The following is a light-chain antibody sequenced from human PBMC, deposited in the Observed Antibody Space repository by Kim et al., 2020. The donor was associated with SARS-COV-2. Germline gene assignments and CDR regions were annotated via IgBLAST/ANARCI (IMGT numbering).Light chain of an antibody. CDR3: CSHAGTFYV. CDR1: SSVVGDYEY. CDR2: QVN. Sequence: PGQSVTLSCTATSSVVGDYEYVSWYQQHPGKAPKLIIYQVNKRPSGVPDRFSGSKSGYRASLTISGLQADDEADYYYCSHAGTFYVFGPGTKVTVL. J-gene: IGLJ1*01. V-gene: IGLV2-11*03.